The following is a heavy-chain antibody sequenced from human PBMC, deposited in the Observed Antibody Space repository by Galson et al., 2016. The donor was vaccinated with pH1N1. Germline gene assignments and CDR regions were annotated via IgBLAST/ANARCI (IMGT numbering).Heavy chain of an antibody. CDR3: ATPRGSSSLAFDY. V-gene: IGHV5-51*01. CDR1: GYSFSNSW. J-gene: IGHJ4*02. CDR2: IYLGDSDT. Sequence: QSGAEVKKPGESLKISCKGSGYSFSNSWIVWVRQMPGKGLEWLGLIYLGDSDTTNSPSFQGQVTISADKSISTAYLQWSSLKASDTAIYYCATPRGSSSLAFDYWGQGTLVTVSS. D-gene: IGHD1-26*01.